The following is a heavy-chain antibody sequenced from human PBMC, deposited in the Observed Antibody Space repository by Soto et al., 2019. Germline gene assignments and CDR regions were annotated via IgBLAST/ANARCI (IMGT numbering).Heavy chain of an antibody. Sequence: SETLSLTCAVYGGSLSGYYWSWIRQPPGKGLEWIGEINHSGSTNYNPSLKSRVTISVDTSKNQFSLKLSSVTAADTAVYYCARVTNVWGQGTTVTVSS. CDR1: GGSLSGYY. J-gene: IGHJ6*02. D-gene: IGHD4-17*01. CDR3: ARVTNV. V-gene: IGHV4-34*01. CDR2: INHSGST.